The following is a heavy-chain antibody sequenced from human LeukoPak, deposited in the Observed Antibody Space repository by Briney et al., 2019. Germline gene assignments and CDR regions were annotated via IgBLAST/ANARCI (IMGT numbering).Heavy chain of an antibody. J-gene: IGHJ5*02. CDR1: GYSISSSNW. V-gene: IGHV4-28*05. CDR2: IYYDGSI. D-gene: IGHD6-13*01. CDR3: ARKPDSRNWFDP. Sequence: SETLSLTCAVSGYSISSSNWWGWIRQPPGKGLEWIGYIYYDGSIYYNPSLRSRVTMSVDTSKNQFSLRLNSVTAVDTAVYYCARKPDSRNWFDPWGQGTLVIVSS.